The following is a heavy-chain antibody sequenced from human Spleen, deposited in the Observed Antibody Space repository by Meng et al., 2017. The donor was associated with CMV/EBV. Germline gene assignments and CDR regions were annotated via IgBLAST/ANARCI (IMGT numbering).Heavy chain of an antibody. CDR1: GESISDDNW. Sequence: SGESISDDNWWSWVRQPPGKGLGWIGEIYHSGIANYSPSLKSRVTISEDKSNNQFSLKLSSVTAADTAVYYCARAYCGGACYSGFDYWGQGTLVTVSS. V-gene: IGHV4-4*02. CDR3: ARAYCGGACYSGFDY. CDR2: IYHSGIA. D-gene: IGHD2-21*01. J-gene: IGHJ4*02.